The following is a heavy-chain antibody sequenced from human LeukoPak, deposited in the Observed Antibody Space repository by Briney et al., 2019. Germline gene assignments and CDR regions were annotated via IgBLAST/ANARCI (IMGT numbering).Heavy chain of an antibody. CDR2: INHSGST. V-gene: IGHV4-34*01. D-gene: IGHD2-15*01. J-gene: IGHJ4*02. Sequence: PSETLSLTCAVYGGSFSGYYWSWIRQPPGKGLEWIGEINHSGSTNYNPSLKSRVTISVDTSKNQFSLKLSSVTAADTAVYYCARGSRVAANVWGQGTLVTVSS. CDR1: GGSFSGYY. CDR3: ARGSRVAANV.